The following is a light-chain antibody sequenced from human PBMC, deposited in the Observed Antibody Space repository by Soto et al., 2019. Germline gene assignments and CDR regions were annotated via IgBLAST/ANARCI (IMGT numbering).Light chain of an antibody. CDR3: AAWDDSLNGHAV. CDR1: SSNIGTNP. J-gene: IGLJ3*02. Sequence: QSVLTQPPSASGTPGQRVTISCSGTSSNIGTNPVNWFQHLPGTAPRLLIYSHNQRPSGVPDRFSGSKSGTSASLAISGLQSEDEGDYYCAAWDDSLNGHAVFGGGTKLTVL. V-gene: IGLV1-44*01. CDR2: SHN.